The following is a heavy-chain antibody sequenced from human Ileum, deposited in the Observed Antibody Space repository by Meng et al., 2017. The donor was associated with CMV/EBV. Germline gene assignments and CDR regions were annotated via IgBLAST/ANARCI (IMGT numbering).Heavy chain of an antibody. CDR3: AREERPYDGNWNPPENFHH. V-gene: IGHV4-39*07. CDR2: IYYSGRT. CDR1: GDSSIITSNY. J-gene: IGHJ1*01. Sequence: SETLSLTCNGSGDSSIITSNYWGWIRQSPGKGLEWIGSIYYSGRTPYNPSLKSRVTISLATSKNQFSLRLNSVTAADRALYDCAREERPYDGNWNPPENFHHWGQGTLVTVSS. D-gene: IGHD1-1*01.